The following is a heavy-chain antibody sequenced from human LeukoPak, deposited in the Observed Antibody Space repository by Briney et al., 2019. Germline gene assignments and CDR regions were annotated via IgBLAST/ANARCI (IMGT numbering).Heavy chain of an antibody. CDR1: GGSISSSSYY. CDR2: IYYSGST. V-gene: IGHV4-39*07. Sequence: PSETLSLTCTVSGGSISSSSYYWGWIRQPPGKGLEWIGSIYYSGSTHYNPSLKSRVTISVDTSKNQFSLKLSSVTAADTAVYYCARDKIPFYWGQGTLVTVSS. CDR3: ARDKIPFY. J-gene: IGHJ4*02. D-gene: IGHD2-2*02.